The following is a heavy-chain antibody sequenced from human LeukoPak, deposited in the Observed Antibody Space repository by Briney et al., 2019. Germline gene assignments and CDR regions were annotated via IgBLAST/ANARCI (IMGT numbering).Heavy chain of an antibody. CDR1: GFTFSSYA. CDR3: AKDKYGDYAVDY. CDR2: ISDSGGST. D-gene: IGHD4-17*01. J-gene: IGHJ4*02. V-gene: IGHV3-23*01. Sequence: GGSLRLSXAASGFTFSSYAMSWVRQAPGKGLEWVSAISDSGGSTYYADSVKGRFTISRDNSKNTLYLQMNSLRAEDTAVYYCAKDKYGDYAVDYWGQGTLVTVSS.